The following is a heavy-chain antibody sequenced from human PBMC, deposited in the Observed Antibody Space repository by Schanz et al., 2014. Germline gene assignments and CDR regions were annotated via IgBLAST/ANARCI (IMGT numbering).Heavy chain of an antibody. CDR3: ARANYRRKINFDY. D-gene: IGHD3-10*01. V-gene: IGHV3-30-3*01. J-gene: IGHJ4*02. Sequence: VQLLESGGGLVQPGGSLRLSCAASGFTFSDHYMDWVRQAPGKGLEWVAVISYDGRNKYYADSVKGRFTISRDNAKNSLYLQMNSRRAEDAAVYYCARANYRRKINFDYWGRGTLVTVSS. CDR2: ISYDGRNK. CDR1: GFTFSDHY.